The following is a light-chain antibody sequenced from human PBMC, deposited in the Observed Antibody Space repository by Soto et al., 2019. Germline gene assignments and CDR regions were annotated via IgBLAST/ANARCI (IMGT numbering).Light chain of an antibody. CDR3: QQCNNWPPIT. V-gene: IGKV3-11*01. J-gene: IGKJ5*01. CDR2: DVS. CDR1: QSVVKC. Sequence: EIVLTQSPATLSLSPGERATLSCRAGQSVVKCLAWYQQKPGQVPRLLIYDVSNRAPGIPARFSGSGSGTDFTLTISSLEPEDFGVYYCQQCNNWPPITFGQGTRLEIK.